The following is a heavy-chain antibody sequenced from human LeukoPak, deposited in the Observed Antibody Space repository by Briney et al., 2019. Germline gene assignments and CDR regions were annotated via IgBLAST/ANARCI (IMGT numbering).Heavy chain of an antibody. Sequence: TFSSYWMSWVRQPPGKGLEWIGYVYHSGSTYYNPSLKSRVTISVDRSQNQFSLKLTSVTAADTAVYYCARDAPSSMATNAFDIWGQGTMVTVSS. D-gene: IGHD5-24*01. CDR1: TFSSYW. CDR3: ARDAPSSMATNAFDI. J-gene: IGHJ3*02. CDR2: VYHSGST. V-gene: IGHV4-30-2*01.